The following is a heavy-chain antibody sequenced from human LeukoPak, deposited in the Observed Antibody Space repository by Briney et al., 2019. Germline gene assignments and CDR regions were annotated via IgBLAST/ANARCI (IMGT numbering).Heavy chain of an antibody. CDR3: ARDKGYSSSWYWTGGMDV. Sequence: PSETLSLTCTVSGGSISSYYWSWIRQAPGKGLEWIGYIYYSGSTNYNPSLKSRVTISVDTSKNQFSLKLSSVTAADTAVYYCARDKGYSSSWYWTGGMDVWGQGTTVTVSS. CDR2: IYYSGST. J-gene: IGHJ6*02. CDR1: GGSISSYY. D-gene: IGHD6-13*01. V-gene: IGHV4-59*01.